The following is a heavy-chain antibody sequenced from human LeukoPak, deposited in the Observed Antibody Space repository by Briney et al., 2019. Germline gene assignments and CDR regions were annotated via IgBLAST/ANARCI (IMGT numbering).Heavy chain of an antibody. CDR3: ARDRIMPSAGEPFDY. J-gene: IGHJ4*02. D-gene: IGHD3-16*01. CDR2: ISSDGRNI. Sequence: GGSLRLSCAASGFTFSTYSMHWVRQAPGKGLEWVAVISSDGRNIYYADSVKGRFTIPRDNSKNTLYLQMNSLRGEDMAVYYCARDRIMPSAGEPFDYWGQGTLVTVSS. CDR1: GFTFSTYS. V-gene: IGHV3-30*04.